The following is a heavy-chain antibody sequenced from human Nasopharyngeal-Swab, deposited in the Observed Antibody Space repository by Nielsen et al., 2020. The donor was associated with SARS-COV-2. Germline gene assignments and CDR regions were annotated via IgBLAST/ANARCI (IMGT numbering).Heavy chain of an antibody. V-gene: IGHV2-70*11. CDR2: VDWDNYK. Sequence: WIRQPPGKALEWLARVDWDNYKYYNTFLKSRLTISKDTSKNQVVLTVSDMGPADTATYFCGRTLRGAPRRGANYYYMDFWGKGTTVTVSS. CDR3: GRTLRGAPRRGANYYYMDF. D-gene: IGHD1-26*01. J-gene: IGHJ6*03.